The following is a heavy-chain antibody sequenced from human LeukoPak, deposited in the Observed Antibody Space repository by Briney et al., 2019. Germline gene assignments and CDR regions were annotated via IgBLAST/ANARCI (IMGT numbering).Heavy chain of an antibody. CDR3: AKEGSYGYYFDY. Sequence: PGGSLRLSCAASGFTFSSYGMHWVRQAPGKGLEWVAVISYDGSNKYYADSVKGRFTISRDNSKNTLYLQMNSLRAEDTAVYYCAKEGSYGYYFDYWGQGTLVTVSS. V-gene: IGHV3-30*18. D-gene: IGHD5-18*01. CDR2: ISYDGSNK. CDR1: GFTFSSYG. J-gene: IGHJ4*02.